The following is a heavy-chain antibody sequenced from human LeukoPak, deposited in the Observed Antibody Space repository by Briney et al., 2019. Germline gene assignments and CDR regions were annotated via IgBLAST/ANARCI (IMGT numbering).Heavy chain of an antibody. CDR2: IYTSGTT. D-gene: IGHD4-17*01. CDR1: GGSISSGNYC. J-gene: IGHJ5*02. CDR3: ARMWTVTTKFAP. V-gene: IGHV4-61*02. Sequence: MTSETLSLTCTVSGGSISSGNYCWNWIRQPAGKGLEWIGRIYTSGTTNYNPSPKSRVTISVDTSKNQFSLTLSSVTAADTAVYYCARMWTVTTKFAPWGQGTLVTVSS.